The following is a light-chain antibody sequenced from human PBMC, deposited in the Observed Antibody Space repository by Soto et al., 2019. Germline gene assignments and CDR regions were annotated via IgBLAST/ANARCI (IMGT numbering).Light chain of an antibody. V-gene: IGKV3-11*01. CDR3: QQRSNWPPIFT. CDR1: QSVSSY. CDR2: DAS. Sequence: EIVLTQSPATLSLSPGERATLSCRASQSVSSYLAWYQQKPGQAPRLLIYDASNRATGIPARFSGSGSGTDYTSTISSLEPEDFAVYYCQQRSNWPPIFTFGPGNKVYIK. J-gene: IGKJ3*01.